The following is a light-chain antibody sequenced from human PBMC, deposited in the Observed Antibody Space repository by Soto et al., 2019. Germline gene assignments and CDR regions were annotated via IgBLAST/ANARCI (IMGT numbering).Light chain of an antibody. J-gene: IGLJ2*01. CDR3: QVWDSSSDLLV. V-gene: IGLV3-21*04. Sequence: YELTQPPSVSVAPGKTATITCWGNNIGSKTVHWYQQKPGQAPVLVIYYDSDRPSGIPERFSGSNSGNTATLTINRVEAGDEADYYCQVWDSSSDLLVFGGGTKLTVL. CDR2: YDS. CDR1: NIGSKT.